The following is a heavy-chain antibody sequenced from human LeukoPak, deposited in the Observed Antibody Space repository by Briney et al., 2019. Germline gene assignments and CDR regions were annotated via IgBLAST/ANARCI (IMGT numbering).Heavy chain of an antibody. V-gene: IGHV2-5*01. CDR2: IYWYDDK. Sequence: SGPTLVKPTQTLSLTCTFSGFSLSTSGVGVGWIRQPPGKALEWLALIYWYDDKRYSPSLKSSPTFTQDCIKNQVVITTTNMDPVDTATYYCAHRLQPYSCGYWGQGTLLSVSS. CDR1: GFSLSTSGVG. D-gene: IGHD5-18*01. CDR3: AHRLQPYSCGY. J-gene: IGHJ4*02.